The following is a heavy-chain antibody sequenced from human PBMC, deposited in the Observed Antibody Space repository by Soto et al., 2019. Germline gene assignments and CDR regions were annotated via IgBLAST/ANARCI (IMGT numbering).Heavy chain of an antibody. CDR2: ISAYNGNT. J-gene: IGHJ6*02. Sequence: ASVKVFCKASGYTFTSYGISWVRQAPGQGLEWMGWISAYNGNTNYAQKLQGRVTMTTDTAASTGCMELRSLISDDTAVYYCARDQVGLGILTGFVLYYYDGMDVWGQGTRV. CDR1: GYTFTSYG. V-gene: IGHV1-18*04. D-gene: IGHD3-9*01. CDR3: ARDQVGLGILTGFVLYYYDGMDV.